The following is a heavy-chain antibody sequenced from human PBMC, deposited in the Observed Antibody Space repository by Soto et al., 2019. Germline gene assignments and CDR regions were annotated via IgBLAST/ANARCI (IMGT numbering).Heavy chain of an antibody. V-gene: IGHV4-59*01. Sequence: SETLSLTCTVSGGSISSYYWSWIRQPPGKGLEWIGYIYYSGSTNYNPSLKSRVTISVDTSKNQFSLKLSSVTAADTAVYYCARGGYGSEPYLDYWGQGTLVTVSS. J-gene: IGHJ4*02. CDR1: GGSISSYY. CDR2: IYYSGST. CDR3: ARGGYGSEPYLDY. D-gene: IGHD3-10*01.